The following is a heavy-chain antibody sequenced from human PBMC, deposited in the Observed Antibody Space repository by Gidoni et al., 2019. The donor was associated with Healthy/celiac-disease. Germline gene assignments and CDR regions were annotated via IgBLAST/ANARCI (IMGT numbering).Heavy chain of an antibody. J-gene: IGHJ4*02. CDR3: ARDEGSGWLDY. D-gene: IGHD6-19*01. CDR1: GATFSSYA. CDR2: IITTFGTA. Sequence: QVQLVQSGGEVKQPGSSAKVSCKACGATFSSYAISWVRQAPGQGLEWMGGIITTFGTANYAQKFQGRVTITADESTSTAYMELSSLRSEDTAVYYCARDEGSGWLDYWGQGTLVTVSS. V-gene: IGHV1-69*01.